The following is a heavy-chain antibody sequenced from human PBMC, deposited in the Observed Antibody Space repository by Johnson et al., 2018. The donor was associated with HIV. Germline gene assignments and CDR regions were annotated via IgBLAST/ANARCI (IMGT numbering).Heavy chain of an antibody. CDR1: GFTFSSYW. CDR3: ARNEYSNDGGRDAFDI. D-gene: IGHD4-11*01. J-gene: IGHJ3*02. CDR2: IKQDGSEK. Sequence: VQLVESGGGLVQPGGSLRLSCAASGFTFSSYWMSWVRQAPGKGLEWVANIKQDGSEKYYVDSVKGRFTISRDNAKNSLYLQMNGLRAEDTAVYYCARNEYSNDGGRDAFDIWGQGTMVTVPS. V-gene: IGHV3-7*02.